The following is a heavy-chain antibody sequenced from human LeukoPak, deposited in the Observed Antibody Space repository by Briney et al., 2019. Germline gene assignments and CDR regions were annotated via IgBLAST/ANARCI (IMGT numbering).Heavy chain of an antibody. V-gene: IGHV1-69*05. CDR2: IIPIFGTA. J-gene: IGHJ4*02. CDR3: AITMRGGDFWSGYYKTPGDY. Sequence: GSSVKVYCKAPGGTFSSYAISWVRQAPGQGLEWMGGIIPIFGTANYAQKFQGRVTITTDESTSTAYMELSSLRSEDTAVYYCAITMRGGDFWSGYYKTPGDYWGQGTLVTVSS. D-gene: IGHD3-3*01. CDR1: GGTFSSYA.